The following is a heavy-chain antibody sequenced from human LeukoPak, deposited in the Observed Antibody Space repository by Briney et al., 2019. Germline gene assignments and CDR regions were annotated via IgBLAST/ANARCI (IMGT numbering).Heavy chain of an antibody. CDR3: SRAVKLWGKQPVYY. J-gene: IGHJ4*02. V-gene: IGHV1-8*01. CDR1: GYTFTSYD. D-gene: IGHD3-16*01. CDR2: MNPNSGNP. Sequence: ASVTVSCKASGYTFTSYDINWVRQADGQGIEGMGWMNPNSGNPGYPQKFHATVTMTTNTSIIPAYIQLSSLRSEDTSVYYCSRAVKLWGKQPVYYWGQGTLVTVSS.